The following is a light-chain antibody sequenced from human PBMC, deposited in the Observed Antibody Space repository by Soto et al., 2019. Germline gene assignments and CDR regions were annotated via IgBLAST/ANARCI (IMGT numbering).Light chain of an antibody. Sequence: QSVLTQPPSASGSPGQSVTISCNGTSSDVGGYNYVSWYQQHPGKALKLMIYEVSKRPSGVPDRFSGSKSGNTASLTVSGLQAEDEADYYCSSYAGSNNVVFGGGTKLTVL. V-gene: IGLV2-8*01. CDR3: SSYAGSNNVV. CDR1: SSDVGGYNY. J-gene: IGLJ2*01. CDR2: EVS.